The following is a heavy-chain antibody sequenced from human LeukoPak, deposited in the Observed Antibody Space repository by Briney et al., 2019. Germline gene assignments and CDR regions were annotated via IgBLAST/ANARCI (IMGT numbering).Heavy chain of an antibody. Sequence: PGGSLRLSCAASGFTFSNYWMLWVRQAPGKGLESVSRINTDGTVTTYADSVKGRFTVSRDNAENTLFRQMNSVRDEDTAVYYCATKQWLAPPPDSWGQGTPVTVSS. V-gene: IGHV3-74*01. CDR3: ATKQWLAPPPDS. J-gene: IGHJ4*02. CDR2: INTDGTVT. D-gene: IGHD6-19*01. CDR1: GFTFSNYW.